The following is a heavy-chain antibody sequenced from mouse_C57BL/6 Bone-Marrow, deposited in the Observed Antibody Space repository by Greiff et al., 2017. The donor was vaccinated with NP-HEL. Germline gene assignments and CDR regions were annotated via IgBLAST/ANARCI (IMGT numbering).Heavy chain of an antibody. J-gene: IGHJ1*03. V-gene: IGHV1-18*01. CDR1: GYTFTDYN. D-gene: IGHD1-1*01. CDR3: ARSCITTVVASDWYFDV. Sequence: VQLQQSGPELVKPGASVKIPCKASGYTFTDYNMDWVKQSHGKSLEWIGDINPNNGGTIYNQKFKGKATLTVDKSSSTAYMELRSLTSEDTAVYYCARSCITTVVASDWYFDVWGTGTTVTVSS. CDR2: INPNNGGT.